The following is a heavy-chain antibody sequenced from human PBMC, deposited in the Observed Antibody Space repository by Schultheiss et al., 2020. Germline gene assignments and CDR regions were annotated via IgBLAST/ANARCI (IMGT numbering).Heavy chain of an antibody. J-gene: IGHJ6*02. CDR2: INAGNGNT. CDR3: ASHRTYCSSTSCYREYYYGMDV. Sequence: ASVKVSCKASGYTFTSYAMHWVRQAPGQRLEWMGWINAGNGNTKYSQKFQGRVTITRDTSASTAYMELSSLRSEDTAVYYCASHRTYCSSTSCYREYYYGMDVWGQGTTVTVSS. V-gene: IGHV1-3*01. D-gene: IGHD2-2*01. CDR1: GYTFTSYA.